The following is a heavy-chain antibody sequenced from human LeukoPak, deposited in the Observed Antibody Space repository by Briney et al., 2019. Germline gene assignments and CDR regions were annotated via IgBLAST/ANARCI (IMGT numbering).Heavy chain of an antibody. V-gene: IGHV3-21*01. J-gene: IGHJ4*02. CDR2: ISSSSSYI. CDR3: AREGGYDYGEYDY. CDR1: ALTLTSYT. D-gene: IGHD5-12*01. Sequence: GRSLRLSWPVSALTLTSYTTNWVRQAAGEGMGWVSSISSSSSYIYYADSVKGRFTISRDNAKNSLYLQMNSLRAEDTAVYYCAREGGYDYGEYDYWGQGTLVTVSS.